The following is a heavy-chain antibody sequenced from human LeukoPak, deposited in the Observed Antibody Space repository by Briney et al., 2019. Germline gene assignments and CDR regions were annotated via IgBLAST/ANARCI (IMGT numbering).Heavy chain of an antibody. CDR1: GFTFSSYG. CDR2: IRYDGTNK. D-gene: IGHD3-10*01. CDR3: ARDRPPITMVRGRYFDY. V-gene: IGHV3-30*02. Sequence: PGGSLRLSCAASGFTFSSYGMHWVRQAPGKGLEWVSFIRYDGTNKYYADSVKGRFTISRDNAKNSLYLQMNSLRAEDTAVYYCARDRPPITMVRGRYFDYWGQGTLVTVSS. J-gene: IGHJ4*02.